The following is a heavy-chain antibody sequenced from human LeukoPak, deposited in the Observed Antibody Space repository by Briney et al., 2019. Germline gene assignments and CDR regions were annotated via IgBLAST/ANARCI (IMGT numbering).Heavy chain of an antibody. V-gene: IGHV3-13*01. CDR2: IGTAGDT. CDR1: GFTFSTYD. CDR3: ARGSYCGTNCYTRAFDT. D-gene: IGHD2-2*02. J-gene: IGHJ3*02. Sequence: GSLRLSCAASGFTFSTYDMHWVRQGSGKGLEWVATIGTAGDTHYPDSVKGRFTISRENAKNSLYLQMNSLRAGDTAVYYCARGSYCGTNCYTRAFDTWGQGTMVTVSS.